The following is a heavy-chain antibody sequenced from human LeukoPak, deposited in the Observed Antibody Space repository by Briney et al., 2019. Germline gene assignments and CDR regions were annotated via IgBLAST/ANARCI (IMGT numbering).Heavy chain of an antibody. V-gene: IGHV1-18*01. Sequence: ASVKVSCKASGYTFTSYGISWVRQAPGQGLEWMGWISAYNGNTNYAQKLQGRVTMITDTSTSTAYMELRSLRSDDTAVYYCARDPQGYYGSGSYPDYWGQGTLVTVSS. D-gene: IGHD3-10*01. CDR3: ARDPQGYYGSGSYPDY. CDR2: ISAYNGNT. J-gene: IGHJ4*02. CDR1: GYTFTSYG.